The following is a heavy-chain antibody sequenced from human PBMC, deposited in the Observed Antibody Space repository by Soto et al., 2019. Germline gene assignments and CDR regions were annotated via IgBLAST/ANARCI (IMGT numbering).Heavy chain of an antibody. CDR1: GGAIRGYY. D-gene: IGHD3-10*01. J-gene: IGHJ6*02. CDR3: ARGRYSYETIYYKFYYSALDV. CDR2: INDNGGT. V-gene: IGHV4-34*01. Sequence: PSEILSLPCGVYGGAIRGYYWGWIRQSPGKGLEWIGDINDNGGTNYNPSLKSRVTTSLDTSKKQVSLMVSSVTAADTAVYYCARGRYSYETIYYKFYYSALDVWGQGTTVTVSS.